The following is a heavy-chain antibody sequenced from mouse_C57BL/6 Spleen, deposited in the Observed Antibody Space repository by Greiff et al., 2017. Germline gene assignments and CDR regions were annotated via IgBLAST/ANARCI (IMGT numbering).Heavy chain of an antibody. CDR1: GFTFSDAW. D-gene: IGHD1-1*01. CDR2: IRNKANNHAT. CDR3: TRDGSRGYWYFDV. V-gene: IGHV6-6*01. J-gene: IGHJ1*03. Sequence: EVQRVESGGGLVQPGGSMKLSCAASGFTFSDAWMDWVRQSPEKGLEWVAEIRNKANNHATYYAESVKGRFTISRDDSKSSVYLQMNSLRAEDTGIYYCTRDGSRGYWYFDVWGTGTTVTVSS.